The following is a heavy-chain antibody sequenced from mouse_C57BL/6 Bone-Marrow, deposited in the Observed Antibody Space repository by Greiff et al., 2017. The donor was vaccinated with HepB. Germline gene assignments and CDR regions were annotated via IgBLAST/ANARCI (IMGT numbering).Heavy chain of an antibody. J-gene: IGHJ4*01. CDR1: GYTFTSYG. CDR2: IYPRSGNT. D-gene: IGHD1-1*01. CDR3: ARSVITTVVAKNYAMDY. V-gene: IGHV1-81*01. Sequence: VKVVESGAELARPGASVKLSCKASGYTFTSYGISWVKQRTGQGLEWIGEIYPRSGNTYYNEKFKGKATLTADKSSSTAYMELRSLTSEDSAVYFCARSVITTVVAKNYAMDYWGQGTSVTVSS.